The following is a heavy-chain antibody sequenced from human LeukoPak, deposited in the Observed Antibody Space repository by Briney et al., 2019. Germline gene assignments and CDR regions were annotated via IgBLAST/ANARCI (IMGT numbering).Heavy chain of an antibody. CDR3: ATSGWYLLPGVY. V-gene: IGHV4-61*02. D-gene: IGHD6-19*01. J-gene: IGHJ4*02. Sequence: SQTLSLTCTVSGGSISSGSYYWSWIRQPAGKGLEWIGRIYTSGSTNYNPSLKSRVTISVDTSKNQFSLKLSSVTAADTAVYYCATSGWYLLPGVYWGQGTLVTVSS. CDR2: IYTSGST. CDR1: GGSISSGSYY.